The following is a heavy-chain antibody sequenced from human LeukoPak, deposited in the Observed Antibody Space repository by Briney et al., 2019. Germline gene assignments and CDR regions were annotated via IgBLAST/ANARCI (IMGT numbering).Heavy chain of an antibody. CDR3: AKDRANAWSSDY. V-gene: IGHV3-30*02. D-gene: IGHD3-10*01. CDR2: TTYDGSDK. Sequence: GGSLTLACAASGFTFSNYAMYWVRQAPGKGLDWGAFTTYDGSDKYYADSVKGRFTISRDNSKNTLYLQMNSLRAEDTAVYYCAKDRANAWSSDYWGQGTLVTVSS. J-gene: IGHJ4*02. CDR1: GFTFSNYA.